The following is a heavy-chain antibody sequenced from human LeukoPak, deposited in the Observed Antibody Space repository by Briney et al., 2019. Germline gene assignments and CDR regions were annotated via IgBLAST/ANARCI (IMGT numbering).Heavy chain of an antibody. CDR2: ISGSGGST. D-gene: IGHD5-18*01. CDR3: AKDDDYSYGYYYGMDV. V-gene: IGHV3-23*01. J-gene: IGHJ6*02. Sequence: GGSLRLSCAASGFTFSSYAMSWVRQAPGKGLEWVSAISGSGGSTYYADSVKGRFTISRDNSKNTLYLQMNSLRAEDTAVYYCAKDDDYSYGYYYGMDVWGQGATVTVSS. CDR1: GFTFSSYA.